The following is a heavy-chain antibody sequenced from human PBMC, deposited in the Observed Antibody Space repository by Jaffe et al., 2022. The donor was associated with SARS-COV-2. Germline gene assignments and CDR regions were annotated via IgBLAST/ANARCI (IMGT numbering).Heavy chain of an antibody. CDR3: ARPAATGPWGTPGHAFDI. D-gene: IGHD6-13*01. J-gene: IGHJ3*02. CDR1: GFSFRDYY. Sequence: QVQLVESGGGLVKPGGSLRLSCAASGFSFRDYYMSWIRQAPGKGLEWVSYISSSGSSIYYADSVKGRFTISRDNAKNSLYLQMNSLRAEDTAVFYCARPAATGPWGTPGHAFDIWGQGTMVTVSS. V-gene: IGHV3-11*01. CDR2: ISSSGSSI.